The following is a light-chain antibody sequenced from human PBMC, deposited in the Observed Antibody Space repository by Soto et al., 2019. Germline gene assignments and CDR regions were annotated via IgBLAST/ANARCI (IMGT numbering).Light chain of an antibody. CDR3: QQRTLLPRT. Sequence: EIVLTQSPATLSLSPGERATLSCRASQSLSGTLAWFQQKPGQPPRLLIYGASNRATGIPARFTASGSGTDFPLTISSLEPEDFAVYYCQQRTLLPRTFGQGTKVEIK. CDR2: GAS. J-gene: IGKJ1*01. V-gene: IGKV3-11*01. CDR1: QSLSGT.